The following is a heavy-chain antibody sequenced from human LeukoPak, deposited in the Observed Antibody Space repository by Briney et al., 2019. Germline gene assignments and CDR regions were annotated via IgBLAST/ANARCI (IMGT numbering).Heavy chain of an antibody. D-gene: IGHD5-12*01. CDR1: GCTFSGYS. V-gene: IGHV3-21*01. CDR3: ARASGYNLFFDY. J-gene: IGHJ4*02. CDR2: ISSTSSYI. Sequence: PGGSLRLSCAASGCTFSGYSMNWVRQAPGKGLEWVSSISSTSSYIYYADSVKGRFTISRDNAKTSLFLQLNSLRAEDTAVYYRARASGYNLFFDYWGQGALVTVSS.